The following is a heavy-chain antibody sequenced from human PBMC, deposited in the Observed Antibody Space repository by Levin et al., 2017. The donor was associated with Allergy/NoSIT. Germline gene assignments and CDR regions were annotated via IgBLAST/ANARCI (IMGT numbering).Heavy chain of an antibody. CDR1: GGSNSTYY. J-gene: IGHJ6*02. CDR3: AVATLTSTGGVVDV. Sequence: SETLSLTCTVSGGSNSTYYWNWIRQPPGKGLEWIGYIYYSGNTNYNPSLKSRVTISVDTSKNQLSLNLRSVTAADTAVYYCAVATLTSTGGVVDVWGQGTTVTVSS. D-gene: IGHD3-16*01. CDR2: IYYSGNT. V-gene: IGHV4-59*08.